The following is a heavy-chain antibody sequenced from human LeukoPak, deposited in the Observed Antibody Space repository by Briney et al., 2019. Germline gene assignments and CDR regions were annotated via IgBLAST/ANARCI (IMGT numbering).Heavy chain of an antibody. CDR3: ARGGCSSTTCPPEY. D-gene: IGHD2-2*01. V-gene: IGHV3-30-3*01. J-gene: IGHJ4*02. CDR2: ISYDGSNK. CDR1: GFTFSSYA. Sequence: GGSLRLSCAASGFTFSSYAMHWVRQAPGKGLEWVAVISYDGSNKYYADSVKGRFTISRDNSKNTLYLQMNSLRAEDTAVYYCARGGCSSTTCPPEYWGQGTLVTVSS.